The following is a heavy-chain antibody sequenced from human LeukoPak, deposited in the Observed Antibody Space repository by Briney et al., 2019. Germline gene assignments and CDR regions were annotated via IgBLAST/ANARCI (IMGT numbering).Heavy chain of an antibody. V-gene: IGHV3-21*01. Sequence: GGSLRLSCAASGFTFSSYSMNWVRQAPGKGLEWVSSISSSSYIYYADSVKGRFTISRDNSKNTLYLQMNSLRAEDTAVYYCAKVGKTENYYGSGRFSYYYYMDVWGKGTTVTISS. CDR1: GFTFSSYS. CDR3: AKVGKTENYYGSGRFSYYYYMDV. J-gene: IGHJ6*03. D-gene: IGHD3-10*01. CDR2: ISSSSYI.